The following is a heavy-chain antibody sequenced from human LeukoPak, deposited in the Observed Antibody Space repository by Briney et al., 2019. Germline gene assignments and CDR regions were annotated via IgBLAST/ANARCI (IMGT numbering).Heavy chain of an antibody. CDR1: GFTFSSYG. Sequence: GGSLRLSCAASGFTFSSYGMHWVRQAPGKGLEWVAFIRYDGSNKYYADSVKGRFTISRDNSKNTLYLQMNSLRAKDTAVYYCAKDSGYSYGYYFDYWGQGTLVTVSS. V-gene: IGHV3-30*02. CDR2: IRYDGSNK. J-gene: IGHJ4*02. D-gene: IGHD5-18*01. CDR3: AKDSGYSYGYYFDY.